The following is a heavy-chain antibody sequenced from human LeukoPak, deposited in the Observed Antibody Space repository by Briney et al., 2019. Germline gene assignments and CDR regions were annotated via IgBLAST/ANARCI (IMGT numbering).Heavy chain of an antibody. CDR2: FSGSGGST. CDR1: GFTFSSYA. J-gene: IGHJ4*02. CDR3: ARDHRYGGLFDY. V-gene: IGHV3-23*01. D-gene: IGHD1-1*01. Sequence: GGSLRLSCAASGFTFSSYAMSWVRQAPGKGLECISGFSGSGGSTYYADSVKGRFTISRDNAENSLYLQMNSLRAEDTAVYYCARDHRYGGLFDYWGQGTLVTVSS.